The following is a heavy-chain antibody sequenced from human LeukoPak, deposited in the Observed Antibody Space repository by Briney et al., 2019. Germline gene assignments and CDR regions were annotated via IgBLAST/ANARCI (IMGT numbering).Heavy chain of an antibody. CDR3: ATSSPYSSGWTSNWFDP. CDR2: ISGSGGST. V-gene: IGHV3-23*01. J-gene: IGHJ5*02. CDR1: GFTFSSYW. D-gene: IGHD6-19*01. Sequence: GGSLRLSCAASGFTFSSYWMHWVRQAPGKGLEWVSAISGSGGSTYYADSVKGRFTISRDNSKNTLYLQMNSLRAEDTAVYYCATSSPYSSGWTSNWFDPWGQGTLVTVSS.